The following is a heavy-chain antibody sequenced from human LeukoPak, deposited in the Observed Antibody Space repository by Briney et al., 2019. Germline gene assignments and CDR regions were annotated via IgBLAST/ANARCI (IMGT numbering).Heavy chain of an antibody. J-gene: IGHJ2*01. Sequence: KPSETLSLTCTVSGGSISSYSWSWIRQPPGKGLEWIGYIYHSGSTYYNPSLKSRVTISVDRSKNQFSLKLSSVTAADTAVYYCASCYKKDWYFDLWGRGTLVTVSS. V-gene: IGHV4-30-2*01. CDR1: GGSISSYS. CDR2: IYHSGST. D-gene: IGHD3-10*01. CDR3: ASCYKKDWYFDL.